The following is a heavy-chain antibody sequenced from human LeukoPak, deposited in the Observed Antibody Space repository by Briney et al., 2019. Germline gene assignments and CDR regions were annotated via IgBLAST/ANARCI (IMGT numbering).Heavy chain of an antibody. V-gene: IGHV1-46*01. D-gene: IGHD1-26*01. CDR3: ARDNSVGETAWWFDP. CDR2: INPSGSSA. CDR1: GYSFTSYY. Sequence: ASVKVSCKASGYSFTSYYMRWVRQAPGQGLEWMGFINPSGSSAAYAQKCQGRLTMTRDMFTSTDYMELTSMTSDDTAVYYCARDNSVGETAWWFDPWGQGPLVTVSS. J-gene: IGHJ5*02.